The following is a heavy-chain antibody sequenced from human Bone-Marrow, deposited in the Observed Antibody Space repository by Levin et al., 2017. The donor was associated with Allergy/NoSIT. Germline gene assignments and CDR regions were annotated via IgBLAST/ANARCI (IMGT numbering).Heavy chain of an antibody. V-gene: IGHV7-4-1*02. CDR2: INANTGTP. CDR1: GYIFTTRA. D-gene: IGHD6-25*01. J-gene: IGHJ4*02. CDR3: ARECLSGPCDS. Sequence: ASVKVSCKASGYIFTTRAINWVRQAPGQGLEWMGWINANTGTPTYAQGFTGRFVFSLDTSVSTAYLQISSLKPEDTAVYYCARECLSGPCDSWGQGTLVTVSS.